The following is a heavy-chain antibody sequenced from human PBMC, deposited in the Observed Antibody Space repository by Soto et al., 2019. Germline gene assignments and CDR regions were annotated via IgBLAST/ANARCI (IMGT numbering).Heavy chain of an antibody. Sequence: ETLSLTCTVSGGSLSSYYWSWIRQAPGKGLEWIAYIYYNGNSNYNPSLKSRVTISVDTSKNQFSLRVSSVTAADTAVYYCARHPAYYDIPGGFDPWGQGTLVTVSS. CDR3: ARHPAYYDIPGGFDP. D-gene: IGHD3-9*01. CDR2: IYYNGNS. CDR1: GGSLSSYY. J-gene: IGHJ5*02. V-gene: IGHV4-59*08.